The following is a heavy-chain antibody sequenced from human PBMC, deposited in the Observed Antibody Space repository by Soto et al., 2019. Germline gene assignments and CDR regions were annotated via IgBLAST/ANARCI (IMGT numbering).Heavy chain of an antibody. D-gene: IGHD6-13*01. CDR3: ARRIAAAGTWSSDY. V-gene: IGHV3-21*01. Sequence: PGGSLRLSCAASGSTFSSYSMNWVRQAPGKGLEWVSSISSSSSYIYYADSVKGRFTISRDNAKNSLYLQMNSLRAEDTAVYYCARRIAAAGTWSSDYWGQGTLVTVSS. CDR2: ISSSSSYI. J-gene: IGHJ4*02. CDR1: GSTFSSYS.